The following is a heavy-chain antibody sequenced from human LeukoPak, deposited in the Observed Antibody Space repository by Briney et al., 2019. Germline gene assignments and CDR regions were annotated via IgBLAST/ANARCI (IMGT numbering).Heavy chain of an antibody. CDR2: ISSSSSYI. J-gene: IGHJ3*02. Sequence: GGSLRLSCAASGFTFSSYSMNWVRPAPGKGLEWVSSISSSSSYIYYADSVKGRFTISRDNAKNSLYLQINSLRAEDTAVYYCARDLSLRDDAFDIRGQGTVVTVSS. CDR3: ARDLSLRDDAFDI. CDR1: GFTFSSYS. V-gene: IGHV3-21*01.